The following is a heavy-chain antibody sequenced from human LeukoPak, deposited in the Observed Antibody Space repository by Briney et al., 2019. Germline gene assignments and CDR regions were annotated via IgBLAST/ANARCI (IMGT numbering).Heavy chain of an antibody. CDR3: ARDLSLYQLLPENYFDY. CDR2: ISIHNGNP. CDR1: GYSFSSYG. Sequence: ASVKVSCKASGYSFSSYGISWVRQAPGQGLEWMGWISIHNGNPSYAQKVQGRVTMTTDASTTTAYMELSRLRSDDTAVYYCARDLSLYQLLPENYFDYWGQGTLVTVSS. J-gene: IGHJ4*02. D-gene: IGHD2-2*01. V-gene: IGHV1-18*01.